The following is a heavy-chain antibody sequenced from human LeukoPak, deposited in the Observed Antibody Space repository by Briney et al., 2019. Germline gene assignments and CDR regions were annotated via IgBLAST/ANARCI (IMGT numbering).Heavy chain of an antibody. CDR3: ARDSEDIVVVPAAPFDY. Sequence: GGSLRLSCAASGFTFSSYSMNWVRQAPGKGLEWVAVIWYDGSNKYYADSVKGRFTISRDNSKNTLYLQMNSLRAEDTAVYYCARDSEDIVVVPAAPFDYWGQGTLVTVSS. CDR1: GFTFSSYS. CDR2: IWYDGSNK. J-gene: IGHJ4*02. V-gene: IGHV3-33*08. D-gene: IGHD2-2*01.